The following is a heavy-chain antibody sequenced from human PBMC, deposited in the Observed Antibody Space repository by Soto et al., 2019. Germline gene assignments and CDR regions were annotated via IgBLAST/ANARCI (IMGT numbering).Heavy chain of an antibody. D-gene: IGHD2-15*01. J-gene: IGHJ6*02. CDR2: IIPILGIA. Sequence: SVKVSCKASGGTFSSYTMSWVRQAPGQGLEWMGRIIPILGIANYAQKFQGRVTITADKSTSTAYMELSSLRSEDTAVYYCARDPGYCSGGSCYPYYGMDVWGQGTTVTVSS. CDR3: ARDPGYCSGGSCYPYYGMDV. V-gene: IGHV1-69*04. CDR1: GGTFSSYT.